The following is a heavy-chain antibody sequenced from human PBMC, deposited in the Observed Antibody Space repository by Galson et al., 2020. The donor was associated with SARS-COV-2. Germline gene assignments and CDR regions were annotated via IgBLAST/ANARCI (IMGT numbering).Heavy chain of an antibody. CDR2: INHSGDT. J-gene: IGHJ6*02. CDR3: ARLQIGYSYRSVDV. V-gene: IGHV4-34*01. CDR1: GGSISGYP. D-gene: IGHD5-18*01. Sequence: SETLSLTCGVSGGSISGYPWSWIRQPPGKGLEWIGEINHSGDTKYNASLKSRLTILLDTSKSHFSLELSSVTAADTAVYYCARLQIGYSYRSVDVWGQGTTVTVSS.